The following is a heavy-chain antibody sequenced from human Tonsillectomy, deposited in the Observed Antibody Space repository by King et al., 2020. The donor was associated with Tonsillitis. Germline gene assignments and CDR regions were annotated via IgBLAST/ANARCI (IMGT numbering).Heavy chain of an antibody. CDR1: GYSFTSYW. D-gene: IGHD1-26*01. J-gene: IGHJ4*02. CDR3: ARLTQWELAGCDY. CDR2: INPGDSDT. V-gene: IGHV5-51*01. Sequence: VQLVQSGAEVKKPGESLKISCKGSGYSFTSYWIGWVRQMPGKGLEWLGLINPGDSDTRYSPSFQGPVTISADKSISAAYLQWSSLKASDTAIFYCARLTQWELAGCDYWGQGTLVTVSS.